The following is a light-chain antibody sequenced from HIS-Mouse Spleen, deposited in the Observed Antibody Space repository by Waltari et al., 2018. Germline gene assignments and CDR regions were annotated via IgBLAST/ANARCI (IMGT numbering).Light chain of an antibody. Sequence: DIVMTPSPLSLPVTPGEPASISCRSSQSLLHSNGYNYLVWYLQKPGQSPQLLIYLGSNRASGVPDRFSGSGSGTDFTLKISRVEAEDVGVYYCMQALQTPFTFGPGTKVDIK. CDR1: QSLLHSNGYNY. J-gene: IGKJ3*01. CDR2: LGS. V-gene: IGKV2-28*01. CDR3: MQALQTPFT.